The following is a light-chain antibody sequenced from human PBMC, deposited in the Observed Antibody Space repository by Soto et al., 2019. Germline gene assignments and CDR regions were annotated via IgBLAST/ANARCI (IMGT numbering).Light chain of an antibody. Sequence: QSVLNQPASVSGSPGPSITISCTGTSRDVGTHDYVSWYQHHPPKAPQLIIYEVSNRPSGVSNRFSGSKSANTASLTISGLQAEDEADYYCSAYTSSITLVFGGGTKLTV. CDR3: SAYTSSITLV. J-gene: IGLJ3*02. CDR2: EVS. V-gene: IGLV2-14*01. CDR1: SRDVGTHDY.